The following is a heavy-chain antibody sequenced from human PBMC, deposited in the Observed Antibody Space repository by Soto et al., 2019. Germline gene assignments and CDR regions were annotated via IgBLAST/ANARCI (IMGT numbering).Heavy chain of an antibody. CDR2: IKSDGST. CDR1: GFTFSSYW. Sequence: EVQLVESGGGLVQPGGSLRLSCAAYGFTFSSYWMHWVRQAPGKGLVWVSLIKSDGSTNYADSVKCRFTISRDNAKNTLYLQMNSLRVEDTAVYYCAGDPVPEYWGQGTLVTVSS. J-gene: IGHJ4*02. CDR3: AGDPVPEY. V-gene: IGHV3-74*01.